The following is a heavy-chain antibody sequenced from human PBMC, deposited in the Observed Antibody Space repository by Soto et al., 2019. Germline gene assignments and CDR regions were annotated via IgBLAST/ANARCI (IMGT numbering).Heavy chain of an antibody. J-gene: IGHJ4*02. V-gene: IGHV3-30-3*01. CDR1: GFTFSSYA. Sequence: GGSLRLSCAASGFTFSSYAMHWVRQAPGKGLEWVAVISYDGSNKYYADSVKGRFTISRDNSKNTLYLQMNSLRAEDTAVYYCAGGVFGYVDYWGQGTLVTVSS. CDR3: AGGVFGYVDY. CDR2: ISYDGSNK. D-gene: IGHD2-8*01.